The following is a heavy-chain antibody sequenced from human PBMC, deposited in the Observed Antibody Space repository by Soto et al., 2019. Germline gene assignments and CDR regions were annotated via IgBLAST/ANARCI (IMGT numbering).Heavy chain of an antibody. CDR2: IIPIFGTA. CDR3: ARGGSYYYDSSGYYSVNDAFDI. Sequence: GASVKVSCKASGGTFSSYAISWVRQAPGQGLEWMGGIIPIFGTANYAQKFQGRVTITADESTSTAYMELSSLRSEDTAVYYCARGGSYYYDSSGYYSVNDAFDIWGQGTMVTVSS. V-gene: IGHV1-69*13. J-gene: IGHJ3*02. D-gene: IGHD3-22*01. CDR1: GGTFSSYA.